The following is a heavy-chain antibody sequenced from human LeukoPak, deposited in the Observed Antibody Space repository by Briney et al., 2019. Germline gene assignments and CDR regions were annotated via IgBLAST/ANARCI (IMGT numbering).Heavy chain of an antibody. Sequence: SETLSLTCTVSGGSISSGSYYWSWIRQPAGKGLEWIGRIYTRGSTNYNPSLKSRVTISVDTSKNQFSLKLSSVTAADTAVYYCARMKLIRGVISPFDYWGQGTLVTVSS. CDR3: ARMKLIRGVISPFDY. D-gene: IGHD3-10*01. CDR1: GGSISSGSYY. CDR2: IYTRGST. J-gene: IGHJ4*02. V-gene: IGHV4-61*02.